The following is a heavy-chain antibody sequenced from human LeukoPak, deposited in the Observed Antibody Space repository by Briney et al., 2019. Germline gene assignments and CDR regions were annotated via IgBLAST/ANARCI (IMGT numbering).Heavy chain of an antibody. Sequence: GESLKISCKGSGYRFTNYWIAWVRQMPGRGLECMGVIYPGDSETRYSPSFQGQVTISADKSISTAYLHWDNLKASDTAMYYCARPPLTGGYWYFDLWGRGALVTVSS. CDR2: IYPGDSET. CDR1: GYRFTNYW. CDR3: ARPPLTGGYWYFDL. D-gene: IGHD7-27*01. J-gene: IGHJ2*01. V-gene: IGHV5-51*01.